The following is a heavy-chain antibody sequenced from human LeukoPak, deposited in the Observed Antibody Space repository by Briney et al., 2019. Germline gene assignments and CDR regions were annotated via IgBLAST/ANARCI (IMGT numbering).Heavy chain of an antibody. CDR1: GFTVSTNY. CDR3: AKDGTTGTTGGNWFDP. J-gene: IGHJ5*02. Sequence: GGSLRLSCAASGFTVSTNYMSWVRQAPGKGLEWVSVIYSGGSTYYADSVKGRFTISRDNSKNSLYLQMNSLRAEDTALYYCAKDGTTGTTGGNWFDPWGQGTLVTVSS. CDR2: IYSGGST. V-gene: IGHV3-53*05. D-gene: IGHD1-1*01.